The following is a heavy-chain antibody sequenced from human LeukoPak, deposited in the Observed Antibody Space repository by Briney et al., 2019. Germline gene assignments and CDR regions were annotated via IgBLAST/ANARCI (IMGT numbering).Heavy chain of an antibody. CDR1: GFTFSSYS. Sequence: GGSLRLSCAASGFTFSSYSMNWVRQAPGKGLEWVAVISYDGSDKYSADSVKGRFTTSRDNSKNTLYLQMNSLRAEDTAVYYCARCYYDFWSGMVYYGMDVWGQGTTVTVSS. CDR2: ISYDGSDK. D-gene: IGHD3-3*01. J-gene: IGHJ6*02. CDR3: ARCYYDFWSGMVYYGMDV. V-gene: IGHV3-30*03.